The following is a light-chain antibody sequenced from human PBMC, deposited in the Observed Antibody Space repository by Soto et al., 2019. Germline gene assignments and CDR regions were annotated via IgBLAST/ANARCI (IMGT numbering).Light chain of an antibody. V-gene: IGKV3-15*01. CDR1: QSVSSN. J-gene: IGKJ5*01. CDR2: RAS. Sequence: DILMTQSPATLSLSPGGRATLSCRASQSVSSNLAWYQQKPGQAPRLLIQRASTRATGIPARFSGSGSGTEFTLTISGLEPEDFAVYYCQQYHWAPDTFGQGTRLEIK. CDR3: QQYHWAPDT.